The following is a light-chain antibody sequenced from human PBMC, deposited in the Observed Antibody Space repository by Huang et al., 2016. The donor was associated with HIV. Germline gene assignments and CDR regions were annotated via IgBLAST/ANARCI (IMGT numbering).Light chain of an antibody. Sequence: IQLTQSPSSLSASVGDRVTITCRSSQDISSYLAWYQQKPGKSPNLLIYGASTLQSGVPSRFSGIGSGTVFILTISNLQPEDFATYYCQQFNSFLFGPGTKVDVK. CDR3: QQFNSFL. J-gene: IGKJ3*01. V-gene: IGKV1-9*01. CDR1: QDISSY. CDR2: GAS.